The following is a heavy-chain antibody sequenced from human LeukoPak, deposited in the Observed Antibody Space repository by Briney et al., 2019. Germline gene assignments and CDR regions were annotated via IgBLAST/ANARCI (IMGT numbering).Heavy chain of an antibody. CDR1: GYTFTGYY. J-gene: IGHJ4*02. CDR2: INPNSGGT. CDR3: AREYCSSTSCYNDVPDY. V-gene: IGHV1-2*02. Sequence: ASVKVSCKASGYTFTGYYMHWVRQAPGQGLEWMGWINPNSGGTNYAQKFQGRVTMTRDTSISTAYMELSRLRSDDTAVYYRAREYCSSTSCYNDVPDYWGQGTLVTVSS. D-gene: IGHD2-2*02.